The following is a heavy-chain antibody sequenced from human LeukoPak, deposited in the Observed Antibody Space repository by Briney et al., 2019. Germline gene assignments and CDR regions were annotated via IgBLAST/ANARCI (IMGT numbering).Heavy chain of an antibody. CDR2: ISGSGGST. V-gene: IGHV3-23*01. Sequence: GGSLRLSCAASGFTFSSYAMSWVRQAPGKGLEWVSAISGSGGSTYYADSVKGRFTISRDNSKNTLYLQMNSLRAEDTAVHYCAKGGGRYCSSTSCYKIHWGQGTLVTVSS. D-gene: IGHD2-2*01. CDR3: AKGGGRYCSSTSCYKIH. CDR1: GFTFSSYA. J-gene: IGHJ4*02.